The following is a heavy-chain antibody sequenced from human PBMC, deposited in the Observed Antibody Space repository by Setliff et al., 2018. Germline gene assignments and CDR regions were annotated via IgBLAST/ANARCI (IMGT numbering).Heavy chain of an antibody. D-gene: IGHD6-13*01. CDR1: GYTFHPYG. CDR2: ISGYNGNT. V-gene: IGHV1-18*01. J-gene: IGHJ5*02. CDR3: ALEGYTSRWSKRLDL. Sequence: AGVTVPYMASGYTFHPYGVAWVRQAPGQGLEWLGWISGYNGNTNYAQRFQGRVTKTIDTSTNTAYMERKGLRSDAKALYYCALEGYTSRWSKRLDLWGQGTLVTVSS.